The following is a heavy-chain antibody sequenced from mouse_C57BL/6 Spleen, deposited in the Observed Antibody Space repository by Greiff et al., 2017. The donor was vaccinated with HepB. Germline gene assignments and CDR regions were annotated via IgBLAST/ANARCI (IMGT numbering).Heavy chain of an antibody. Sequence: VQLQESGPELVKPGASVKISCKASGYAFSSSWMNWVKQRPGKGLEWIGRIYPGDGDTNYNGKFKGKATLTADKSSSTAYMQLSSLTSEDSAVYFCARHYYGISYPFFDYWGQGTTLTVSS. CDR2: IYPGDGDT. J-gene: IGHJ2*01. CDR1: GYAFSSSW. CDR3: ARHYYGISYPFFDY. D-gene: IGHD1-1*01. V-gene: IGHV1-82*01.